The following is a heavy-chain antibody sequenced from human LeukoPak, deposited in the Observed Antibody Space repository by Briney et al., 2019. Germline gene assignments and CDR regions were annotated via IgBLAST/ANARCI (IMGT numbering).Heavy chain of an antibody. Sequence: PGGSLRLSCAASGFTFSRYWMTWVRQAPGKGLEWVANIKQDGSEKYYVDSVKGRFTISRDNAKNSLYLQMSSLRAEDTAVYYCAREKEGYCSRTSCYLDYYYYYMDVWGKGTTVTISS. CDR2: IKQDGSEK. CDR1: GFTFSRYW. CDR3: AREKEGYCSRTSCYLDYYYYYMDV. D-gene: IGHD2-2*01. J-gene: IGHJ6*03. V-gene: IGHV3-7*01.